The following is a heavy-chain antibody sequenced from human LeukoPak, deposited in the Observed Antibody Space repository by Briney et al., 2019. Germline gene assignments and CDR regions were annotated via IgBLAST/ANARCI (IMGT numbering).Heavy chain of an antibody. D-gene: IGHD3-10*01. J-gene: IGHJ4*02. CDR1: GGSFSGYY. CDR3: ARDLPYGSGSYFDY. Sequence: SETLSLTCAVYGGSFSGYYWSWIRQPAGKGLEWIGRIYTSGSTNYNPSLKSRVTMSVDTSKNQFSLKLSSVTAADTAVYYCARDLPYGSGSYFDYWGQGTLVTVSS. CDR2: IYTSGST. V-gene: IGHV4-4*07.